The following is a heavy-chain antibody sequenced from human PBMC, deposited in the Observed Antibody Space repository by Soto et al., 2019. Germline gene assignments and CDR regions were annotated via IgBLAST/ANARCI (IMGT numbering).Heavy chain of an antibody. V-gene: IGHV3-33*01. CDR1: GFTFSSYG. CDR2: IWYDGSNK. CDR3: ARDVLRYFDWLLDY. D-gene: IGHD3-9*01. J-gene: IGHJ4*02. Sequence: QVQLVESGGGVVQPGRSLRLSCAASGFTFSSYGMHWVRQAPGKGLEWVAVIWYDGSNKYYADSVKGRFTISRDNSKNTLYLQMNSLRAEDTAVYYFARDVLRYFDWLLDYWGQGTLVTVSS.